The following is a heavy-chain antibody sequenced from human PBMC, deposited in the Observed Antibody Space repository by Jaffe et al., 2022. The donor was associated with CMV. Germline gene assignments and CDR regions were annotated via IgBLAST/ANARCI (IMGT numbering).Heavy chain of an antibody. D-gene: IGHD2-15*01. V-gene: IGHV3-21*01. CDR3: ARGGVVAATGVNY. Sequence: EVQLVESGGGLVKPGGSLRLSCAASGFTFSSYSMNWVRQAPGKGLEWVSSISSSSSYIYYADSVKGRFTISRDNAKNSLYLQMNSLRAEDTAVYYCARGGVVAATGVNYWGQGTLVTVSS. J-gene: IGHJ4*02. CDR1: GFTFSSYS. CDR2: ISSSSSYI.